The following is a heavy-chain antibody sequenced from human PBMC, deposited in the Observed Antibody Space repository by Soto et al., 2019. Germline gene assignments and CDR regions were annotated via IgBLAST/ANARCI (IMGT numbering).Heavy chain of an antibody. CDR1: GYTFTSYY. V-gene: IGHV1-46*01. Sequence: ASVKVSCKASGYTFTSYYMHWVRQAPGQGLEWMGIINPSGGSTSYAQKFQGRVTMTRDTSTSTVYMELSSLRSEDTAVYYCARTGEYYYDSSGYPTPETYYYYYGMDVWG. J-gene: IGHJ6*02. D-gene: IGHD3-22*01. CDR3: ARTGEYYYDSSGYPTPETYYYYYGMDV. CDR2: INPSGGST.